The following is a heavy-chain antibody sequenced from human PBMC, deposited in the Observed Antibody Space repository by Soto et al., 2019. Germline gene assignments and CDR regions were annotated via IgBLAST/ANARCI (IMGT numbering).Heavy chain of an antibody. CDR2: ISYDGSNK. D-gene: IGHD5-18*01. CDR3: ASADGYTYAKFDY. V-gene: IGHV3-30-3*01. J-gene: IGHJ4*02. Sequence: GGSLRLSCAASGFTFSGYAMHWVRQAPGKGLEWVAVISYDGSNKNYADSVKGRFTISRDNSKNALYLQMNRLRAEDTAVYYCASADGYTYAKFDYWGQRTLVTVSS. CDR1: GFTFSGYA.